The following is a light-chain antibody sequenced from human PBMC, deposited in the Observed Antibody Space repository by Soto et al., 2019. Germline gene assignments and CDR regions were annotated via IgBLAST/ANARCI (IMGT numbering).Light chain of an antibody. V-gene: IGKV1-9*01. CDR3: QQFNSYSRT. CDR1: QGISNY. Sequence: DIQMTQSPSSLSASVGYRVTITCRASQGISNYLAWYQQKSGKAPNLLIFDASTLQSGVPSRFSGSGSGTEFTLTITSLQPDDFATYYCQQFNSYSRTFGQGTKVDIK. J-gene: IGKJ1*01. CDR2: DAS.